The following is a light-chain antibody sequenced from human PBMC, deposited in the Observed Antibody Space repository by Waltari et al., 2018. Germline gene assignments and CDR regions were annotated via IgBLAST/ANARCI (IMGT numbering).Light chain of an antibody. CDR3: CSYAGSHSLM. CDR2: AVT. J-gene: IGLJ3*02. V-gene: IGLV2-23*02. Sequence: QSALTQPASVSGSPGQSITISCTGTTSDIGRLVSWYQPHPDKVPKLSIFAVTQRPSGVSHRFSGSKSGNTASLTISGLQAEDEANYYCCSYAGSHSLMFGGGTKLTVL. CDR1: TSDIGRL.